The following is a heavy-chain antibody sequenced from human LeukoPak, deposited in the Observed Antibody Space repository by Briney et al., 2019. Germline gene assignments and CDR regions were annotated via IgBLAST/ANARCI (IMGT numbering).Heavy chain of an antibody. Sequence: GGSLRLSCAASGFTFSRYWMSWVRQAPGKGLEWVANIIQDGSEKYYVDSVKGRFTISRDNAKNSLYLQMNSLRAEDTAVYYCARDVGVDYWGHGTLVTVSS. CDR1: GFTFSRYW. D-gene: IGHD1-26*01. CDR2: IIQDGSEK. CDR3: ARDVGVDY. V-gene: IGHV3-7*01. J-gene: IGHJ4*01.